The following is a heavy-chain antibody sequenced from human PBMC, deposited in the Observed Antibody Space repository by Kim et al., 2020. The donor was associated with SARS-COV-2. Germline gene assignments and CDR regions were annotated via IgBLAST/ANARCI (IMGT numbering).Heavy chain of an antibody. CDR2: ISSSSSYI. CDR3: ARSSRGYSYGSPNPDY. V-gene: IGHV3-21*01. J-gene: IGHJ4*02. Sequence: GGSLRLSCAASGFTFSSYSMNWVRQAPGKGLEWVSSISSSSSYIYYADSVKGRFTISRDNAKNSLYLQMNSLRAEDTAVYYCARSSRGYSYGSPNPDYWGQGTLVTVSS. CDR1: GFTFSSYS. D-gene: IGHD5-18*01.